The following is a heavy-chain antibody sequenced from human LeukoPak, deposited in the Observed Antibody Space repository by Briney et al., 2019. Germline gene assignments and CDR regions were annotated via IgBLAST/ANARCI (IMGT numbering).Heavy chain of an antibody. CDR2: IKQDGSEK. CDR3: ARGVAMIVH. V-gene: IGHV3-7*01. CDR1: GLTFSSYW. D-gene: IGHD3-22*01. Sequence: GGSLRLSCAASGLTFSSYWMSWVRQAPGKGLEWVANIKQDGSEKYYVDSVKGRFTISRDNAKNSLYLQMNSLRAEDTAVYYCARGVAMIVHWGQGTLVTVSS. J-gene: IGHJ4*02.